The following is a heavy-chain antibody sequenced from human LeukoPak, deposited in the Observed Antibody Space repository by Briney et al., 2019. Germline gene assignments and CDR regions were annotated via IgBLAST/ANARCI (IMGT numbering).Heavy chain of an antibody. CDR3: VKGYDSSGYYPVGFDY. CDR1: GFTFSSYV. J-gene: IGHJ4*02. Sequence: PGGSLRLSCAVSGFTFSSYVMSWVRQAPGKGLEWVSAISGSGTSTYYADSVKGRFTISRDNSKNTLYLQMNSLRAEDTAVYLCVKGYDSSGYYPVGFDYWGQRTLVTVSS. D-gene: IGHD3-22*01. V-gene: IGHV3-23*01. CDR2: ISGSGTST.